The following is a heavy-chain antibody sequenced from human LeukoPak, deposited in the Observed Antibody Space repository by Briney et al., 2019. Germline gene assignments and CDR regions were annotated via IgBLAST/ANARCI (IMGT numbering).Heavy chain of an antibody. CDR2: IYYSGNT. V-gene: IGHV4-39*01. J-gene: IGHJ1*01. D-gene: IGHD6-13*01. CDR3: ARHPPYSSSWSAEYFQH. CDR1: GVPISSSNSY. Sequence: SETLSLTCTVSGVPISSSNSYWGWIRQPPGKGLEWIGSIYYSGNTYYNAPLKSQVSISIDTSKDQFSLRLTSVTAADTAVYYCARHPPYSSSWSAEYFQHWGQGTLVTVSS.